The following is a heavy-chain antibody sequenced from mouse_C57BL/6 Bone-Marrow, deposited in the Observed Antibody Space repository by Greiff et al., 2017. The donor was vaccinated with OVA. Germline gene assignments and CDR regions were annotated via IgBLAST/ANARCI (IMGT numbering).Heavy chain of an antibody. Sequence: QVHVKQSGAELVRPGASVTLSCKASGYTFTDYEMHWVKQTPVHGLEWIGAIDPETGGTAYNQKFKGKAILTVDKSSSTAYMELRSLTSEDSAVYYCTRGYSNYYAMDYWGQGTSVTVSS. J-gene: IGHJ4*01. CDR1: GYTFTDYE. D-gene: IGHD2-5*01. CDR3: TRGYSNYYAMDY. V-gene: IGHV1-15*01. CDR2: IDPETGGT.